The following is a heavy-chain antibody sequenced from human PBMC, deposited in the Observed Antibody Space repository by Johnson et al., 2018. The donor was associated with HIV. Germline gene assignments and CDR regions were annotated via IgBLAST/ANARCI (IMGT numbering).Heavy chain of an antibody. D-gene: IGHD6-13*01. V-gene: IGHV3-30*18. J-gene: IGHJ3*02. CDR3: AKDIAGSSWWTPHDPDDAFDI. CDR2: ISYDGSNK. Sequence: VQLVESGGGVVQPGRSLRLSCAASGFTFSSYGMHWVRQAPGKGLEWVAVISYDGSNKYYADSVKGRFTISRDNSKNTLYLQMNSLGAEDTAVYYCAKDIAGSSWWTPHDPDDAFDIWGQGTMVTVSS. CDR1: GFTFSSYG.